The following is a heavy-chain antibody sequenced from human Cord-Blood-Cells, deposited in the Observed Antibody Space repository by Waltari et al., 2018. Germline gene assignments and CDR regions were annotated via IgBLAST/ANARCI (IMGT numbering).Heavy chain of an antibody. D-gene: IGHD3-3*01. Sequence: QVQLQQSGPGLVKPSQTLSLTCAISGDSVSSNSAAWNWIRQSPSRCLEWLGRTYYRSKWYNDYAVSVKSRITINPDTSKNQFSLQLNSVTPEDTAVYYCARDRIGSYDFWSGYYFDYWGQGTLVTVSS. CDR3: ARDRIGSYDFWSGYYFDY. V-gene: IGHV6-1*01. CDR2: TYYRSKWYN. J-gene: IGHJ4*02. CDR1: GDSVSSNSAA.